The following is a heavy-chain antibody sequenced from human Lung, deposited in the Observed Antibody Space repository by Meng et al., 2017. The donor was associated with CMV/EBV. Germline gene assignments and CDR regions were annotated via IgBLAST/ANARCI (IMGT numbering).Heavy chain of an antibody. CDR1: GFTFSSTV. CDR2: ISTDGSAK. CDR3: AREGASGGHFGCFDY. J-gene: IGHJ4*03. V-gene: IGHV3-30*03. Sequence: SXVDSGFTFSSTVFHWVRQAPGRGLEWVAAISTDGSAKHYADSVKDRFTVSSDNSKNTLYLQMNSLRVEDTAVFYCAREGASGGHFGCFDYCGQGTMVTVSS. D-gene: IGHD2-15*01.